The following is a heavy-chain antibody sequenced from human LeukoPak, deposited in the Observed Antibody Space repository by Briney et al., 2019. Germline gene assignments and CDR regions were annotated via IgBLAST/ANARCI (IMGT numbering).Heavy chain of an antibody. V-gene: IGHV3-53*01. CDR1: GFTVSSNY. CDR2: IYSGGST. J-gene: IGHJ3*02. Sequence: RPGGSLRLSCAASGFTVSSNYMSWVRQAPGKGLEWVSVIYSGGSTYYADSVKGRFTISRDNSKNTLYLQMNSLRAEDTAVYYCVKDKRKYQLLSGAAFDIWGQGIMVTVSS. D-gene: IGHD2-2*01. CDR3: VKDKRKYQLLSGAAFDI.